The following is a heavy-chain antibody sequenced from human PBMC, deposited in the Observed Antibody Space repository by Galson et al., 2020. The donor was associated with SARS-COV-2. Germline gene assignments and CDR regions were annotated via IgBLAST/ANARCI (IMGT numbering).Heavy chain of an antibody. CDR3: ARVYWSGLYPLGFDY. J-gene: IGHJ4*02. D-gene: IGHD2-8*01. CDR1: GGSISSSSYY. CDR2: IYYSGST. V-gene: IGHV4-39*07. Sequence: SETLSLTCTVSGGSISSSSYYWGWIRQPPGKGLEWIGSIYYSGSTYYNPSLKSRVTISVDTSKNQFSLKLSSVTAADTAVYYCARVYWSGLYPLGFDYWGQGTLVTVSS.